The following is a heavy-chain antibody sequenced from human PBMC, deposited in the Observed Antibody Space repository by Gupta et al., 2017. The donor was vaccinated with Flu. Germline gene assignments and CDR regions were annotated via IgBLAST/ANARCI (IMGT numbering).Heavy chain of an antibody. Sequence: EVQLLESGGGLVQPGGSLRLSCAASGFTFSSYAMSWVRQAPGKGLEWVSAISGSGGSTYYADSVKGRFTISRDNSKNTLYLQMNSLRAEDTAVYYCAKDAEDYYGSGPSNDPWGQGTLVTVSS. CDR1: GFTFSSYA. D-gene: IGHD3-10*01. CDR3: AKDAEDYYGSGPSNDP. CDR2: ISGSGGST. J-gene: IGHJ5*02. V-gene: IGHV3-23*01.